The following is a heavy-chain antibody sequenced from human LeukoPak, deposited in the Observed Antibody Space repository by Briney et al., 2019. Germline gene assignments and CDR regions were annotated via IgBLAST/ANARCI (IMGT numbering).Heavy chain of an antibody. V-gene: IGHV3-74*01. J-gene: IGHJ5*02. Sequence: GGSLRLSCAASGFTFSSYWMHWVRQAPGKGLVWVSRIKSDGSSTNYADSVKGRFTISRDNAKNTLSQQMNSLRAEDTAVYYCAASQGPNWFDPWGQGTLVTVSS. CDR3: AASQGPNWFDP. CDR2: IKSDGSST. CDR1: GFTFSSYW.